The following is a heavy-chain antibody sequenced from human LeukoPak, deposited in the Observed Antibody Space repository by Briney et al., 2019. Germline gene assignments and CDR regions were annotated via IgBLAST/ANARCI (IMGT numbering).Heavy chain of an antibody. CDR2: IYYSGST. J-gene: IGHJ5*02. CDR1: GGSISSYY. V-gene: IGHV4-59*08. D-gene: IGHD3-10*01. Sequence: SETLSLTCTVSGGSISSYYWSWIRQPPGKGLEWIGYIYYSGSTNYNPSLKSRVTISVDTSKNQFSLKLSSVTAADTAVYYCARQREDYYGSGSRNWFDPWGQGTLVTVSS. CDR3: ARQREDYYGSGSRNWFDP.